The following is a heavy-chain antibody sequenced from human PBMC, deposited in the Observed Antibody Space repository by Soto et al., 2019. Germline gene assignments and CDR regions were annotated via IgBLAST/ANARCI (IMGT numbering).Heavy chain of an antibody. D-gene: IGHD2-15*01. J-gene: IGHJ4*02. V-gene: IGHV4-34*01. CDR1: GGSFSGYY. CDR3: ARVAVIDIVVVVAERAFDY. Sequence: SETPSLTCAVYGGSFSGYYWSWIRQPPGKGLEWIGEINHSGSTNYNPSLKSRVTISVDTSKNQFSLKLSSVTAADTAVYYCARVAVIDIVVVVAERAFDYWGQRTLVSVSS. CDR2: INHSGST.